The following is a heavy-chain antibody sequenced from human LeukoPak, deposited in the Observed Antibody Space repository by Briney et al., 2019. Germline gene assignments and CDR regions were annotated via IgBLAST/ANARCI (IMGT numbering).Heavy chain of an antibody. CDR3: AGRGDQYFDY. V-gene: IGHV4-59*12. D-gene: IGHD4-17*01. CDR1: GGSISSYY. J-gene: IGHJ4*02. Sequence: SSETLSLTCTVSGGSISSYYWSWIRQPPGKGLEWIGYIYYSGSTNYNPSLKSRVTISVDTSKNQFSLKLSSVTAADTAVYYCAGRGDQYFDYWGQGTLVTVSS. CDR2: IYYSGST.